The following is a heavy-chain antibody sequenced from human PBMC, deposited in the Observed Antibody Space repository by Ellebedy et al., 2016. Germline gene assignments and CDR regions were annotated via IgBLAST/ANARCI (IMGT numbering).Heavy chain of an antibody. CDR3: ARGDGSGTYAFFDY. Sequence: KVSCKGSGYTFSNYWIGWVRQMPGKGLEWMGVIYPEDSDTTYSPSFQGHVTISADKSISTAYLQWSRLKASDTAMYYCARGDGSGTYAFFDYWGQGALVTVSS. V-gene: IGHV5-51*01. CDR1: GYTFSNYW. J-gene: IGHJ4*02. CDR2: IYPEDSDT. D-gene: IGHD1-26*01.